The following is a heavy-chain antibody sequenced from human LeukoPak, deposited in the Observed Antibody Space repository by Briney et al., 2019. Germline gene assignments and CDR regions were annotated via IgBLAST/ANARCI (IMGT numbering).Heavy chain of an antibody. D-gene: IGHD2-8*01. J-gene: IGHJ4*02. CDR3: ARHMGEDIVLMVYAFDY. V-gene: IGHV4-59*08. CDR1: GDSMSGFS. Sequence: PSETLSLTCSVSGDSMSGFSWSWIRQPPGKGLEWIGYIYYSGSTNYNPSLKSRVTISVDTSKNQFSLKLSSVTAADTAVYYCARHMGEDIVLMVYAFDYWGQGTLVTVSS. CDR2: IYYSGST.